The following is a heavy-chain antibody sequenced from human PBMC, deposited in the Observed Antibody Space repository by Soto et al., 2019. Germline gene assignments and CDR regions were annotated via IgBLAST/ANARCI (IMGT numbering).Heavy chain of an antibody. D-gene: IGHD4-17*01. J-gene: IGHJ6*02. CDR1: GFTFSSYA. CDR2: ISYDGSNK. V-gene: IGHV3-30-3*01. Sequence: GGSLRLSCAASGFTFSSYAMHWVRQAPGKGLEWAAVISYDGSNKYYADSVKGRFTISRDNSKNTLYLQMNSLRAEDTAVYYCARHYGDYAYYYYGMDVWGQGTTVTVYS. CDR3: ARHYGDYAYYYYGMDV.